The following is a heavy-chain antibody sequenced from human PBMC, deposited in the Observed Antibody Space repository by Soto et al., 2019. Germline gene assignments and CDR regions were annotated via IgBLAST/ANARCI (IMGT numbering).Heavy chain of an antibody. V-gene: IGHV6-1*01. J-gene: IGHJ3*02. CDR2: TYYRSKWYN. CDR1: GDSVSSNSAA. CDR3: ARVPSSRTRRGDAFDI. Sequence: SQTLSLTCAISGDSVSSNSAAWNWIRQSPSRGLEWLGRTYYRSKWYNDYAVSVKSRITINPDTSKNQFSLQLNSVTPEDTAVYYCARVPSSRTRRGDAFDIWGQGTMVTV. D-gene: IGHD6-13*01.